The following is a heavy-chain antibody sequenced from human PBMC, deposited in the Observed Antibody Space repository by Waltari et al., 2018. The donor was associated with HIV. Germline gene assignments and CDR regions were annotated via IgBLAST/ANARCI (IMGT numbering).Heavy chain of an antibody. Sequence: DVRLVWSGGGLVQPGRPLRLACSASGFTFHDYAIALVPQTPGKGLEWVSCIRWNSGSIGDAGSGKGRFTISRDNAKNSLYLQMNSLRAEDTALYYCAKGSDYDSSGYYYDYWGQGTLVTVSS. CDR3: AKGSDYDSSGYYYDY. CDR1: GFTFHDYA. CDR2: IRWNSGSI. D-gene: IGHD3-22*01. J-gene: IGHJ4*02. V-gene: IGHV3-9*01.